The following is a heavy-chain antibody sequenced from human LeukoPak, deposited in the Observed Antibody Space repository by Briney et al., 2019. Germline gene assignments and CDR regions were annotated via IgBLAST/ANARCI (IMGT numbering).Heavy chain of an antibody. CDR3: ARGAYDGSFRCFDI. V-gene: IGHV3-23*01. D-gene: IGHD3-10*01. Sequence: AGGSLRLSCAASGFTFARYDMSWVRRAPGKGLEWISVISSSGDTTFYAASVKGRFTVTRDNSKSTLYLQMNNLRADDTAIYFCARGAYDGSFRCFDIWGQGTVVTVSS. CDR2: ISSSGDTT. CDR1: GFTFARYD. J-gene: IGHJ3*02.